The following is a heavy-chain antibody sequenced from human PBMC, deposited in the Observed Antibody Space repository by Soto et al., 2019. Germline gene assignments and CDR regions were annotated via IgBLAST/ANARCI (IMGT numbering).Heavy chain of an antibody. V-gene: IGHV2-26*01. CDR1: GFSLSNARMG. J-gene: IGHJ4*02. CDR2: IFSNYEK. Sequence: QVTLKESGPVLVKPTETLTLTCTVSGFSLSNARMGVSWIRQPPGKALEWLAHIFSNYEKSYSTSLKSRLTISKDTAKSQVVLTMTNMDPVDTATYYCARYDFWSGYYVFDYWGQGTLVTVSS. CDR3: ARYDFWSGYYVFDY. D-gene: IGHD3-3*01.